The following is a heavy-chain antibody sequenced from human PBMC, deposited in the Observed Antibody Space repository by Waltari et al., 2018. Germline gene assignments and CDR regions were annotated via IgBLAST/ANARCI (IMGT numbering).Heavy chain of an antibody. CDR2: IYWNDDK. J-gene: IGHJ5*02. CDR1: GFSLSNSGVG. Sequence: QITLKESGPTLVKPTQTLTLTCTFSGFSLSNSGVGVGWIRQPPGKALDWLALIYWNDDKRYSPSLKSRLTITKDTSKNQVVLTMTNMDPVDTATYYCAHRQGYCSSTSCYDNWFDPWGQGTLVTVSS. D-gene: IGHD2-2*01. CDR3: AHRQGYCSSTSCYDNWFDP. V-gene: IGHV2-5*01.